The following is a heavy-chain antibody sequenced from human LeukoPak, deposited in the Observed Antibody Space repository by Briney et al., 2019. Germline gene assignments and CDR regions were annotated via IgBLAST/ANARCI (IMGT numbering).Heavy chain of an antibody. CDR2: IYHSGST. Sequence: PSETLSLTCTVSGYSISSGYYWGWIRQPPGKGLEWIGSIYHSGSTYYNPSLKSRVTISVDTSKNQFSLKLSSVTAADTAVYYCARGPCSGGSCYSTDAFDIWGQGTMVTVSS. CDR1: GYSISSGYY. CDR3: ARGPCSGGSCYSTDAFDI. V-gene: IGHV4-38-2*02. D-gene: IGHD2-15*01. J-gene: IGHJ3*02.